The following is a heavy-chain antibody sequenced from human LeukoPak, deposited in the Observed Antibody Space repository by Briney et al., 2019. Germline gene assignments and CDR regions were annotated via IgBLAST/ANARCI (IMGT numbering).Heavy chain of an antibody. CDR3: ARLSDSIACFGFDS. D-gene: IGHD4-11*01. J-gene: IGHJ4*02. CDR1: GFTFSNYW. V-gene: IGHV3-7*01. Sequence: PGGSLRLSCAASGFTFSNYWMSWVRQAPGKGLEWVANIKRDGSEKYYADSVKGRFTISRDNAKNSLSLHMNNLGAEDTAIYFCARLSDSIACFGFDSWGQGSLVTVSS. CDR2: IKRDGSEK.